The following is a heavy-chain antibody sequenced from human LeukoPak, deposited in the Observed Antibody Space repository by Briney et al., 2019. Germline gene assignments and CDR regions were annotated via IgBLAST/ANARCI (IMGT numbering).Heavy chain of an antibody. V-gene: IGHV4-59*01. CDR2: IYYSGST. Sequence: SETQSLTCTVSGGSITGYYWSWIRQPPGKGLEWIGHIYYSGSTNYNPSLKSRVTISLDTSKNQFSLKLSSVTAADTAVYYCARDSDYSNYWYFDYWGQGTLVAVSS. CDR3: ARDSDYSNYWYFDY. D-gene: IGHD4-11*01. J-gene: IGHJ4*02. CDR1: GGSITGYY.